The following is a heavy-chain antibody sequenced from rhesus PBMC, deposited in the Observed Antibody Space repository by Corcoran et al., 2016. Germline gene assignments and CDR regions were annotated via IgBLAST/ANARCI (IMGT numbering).Heavy chain of an antibody. CDR2: IYGLSTTT. V-gene: IGHV4-73*01. D-gene: IGHD5-42*01. J-gene: IGHJ4*01. CDR1: GGSFSSYYF. CDR3: ARSGDTAGTAFFDH. Sequence: QVQLQQWGEGLVKPSGTLSLTCAVYGGSFSSYYFWSWIRQTPGKELEWIGYIYGLSTTTKYNPSLQNRVNIAKDATKNQFSLKMTSMTAADTAIYYCARSGDTAGTAFFDHWGQGVLVTVSS.